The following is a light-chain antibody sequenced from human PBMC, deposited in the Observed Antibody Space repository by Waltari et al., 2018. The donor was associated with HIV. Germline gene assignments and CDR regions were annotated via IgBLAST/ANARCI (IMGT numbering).Light chain of an antibody. CDR1: SRDVGGYNS. V-gene: IGLV2-23*02. Sequence: SALTQPASVSGSPGQSITISCTGTSRDVGGYNSVSWYQPHPGTAPKVVIYDVTKRPSGISNRISGSKSGNTASLRISGIQAEDEADYYCCSYATGSTFWVFGGGTKLTVL. CDR2: DVT. CDR3: CSYATGSTFWV. J-gene: IGLJ3*02.